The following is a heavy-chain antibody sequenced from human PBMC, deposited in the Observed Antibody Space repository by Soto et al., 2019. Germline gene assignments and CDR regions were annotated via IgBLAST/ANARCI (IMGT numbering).Heavy chain of an antibody. V-gene: IGHV3-21*05. D-gene: IGHD5-12*01. J-gene: IGHJ4*02. Sequence: GGSLRLSCAASGFTFSAYSMNWVRPAPGKGLEWVSFIGSTGSVTHYADSVKGRFTISRDNAKNSLYLQMNSLRAEDTAVYYCAREVSKYSGYDFDYWGQGTLVTVSS. CDR3: AREVSKYSGYDFDY. CDR2: IGSTGSVT. CDR1: GFTFSAYS.